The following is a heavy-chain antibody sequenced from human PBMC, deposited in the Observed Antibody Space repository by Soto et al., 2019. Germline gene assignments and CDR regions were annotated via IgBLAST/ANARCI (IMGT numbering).Heavy chain of an antibody. CDR1: GFTFTTYT. CDR2: ILQSGTP. CDR3: AKCRHPDGIWPFDH. V-gene: IGHV3-23*01. Sequence: EVQLLESGGGLVQPGGSPRLSCAASGFTFTTYTMSWVRHAPGKGLEWVSGILQSGTPYYADSVKGRFTISRDNSKDTLYLQMNSPTAEDTAIYYCAKCRHPDGIWPFDHWGQGTLITVSA. D-gene: IGHD1-20*01. J-gene: IGHJ4*02.